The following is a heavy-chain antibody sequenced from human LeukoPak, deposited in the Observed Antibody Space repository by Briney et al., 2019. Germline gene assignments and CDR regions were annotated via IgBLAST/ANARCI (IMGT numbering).Heavy chain of an antibody. CDR2: ISSSSSYT. V-gene: IGHV3-11*05. Sequence: GGSLRLSCAASGVTFSDYYMSWIRQAPGKGLEWVSYISSSSSYTNYADSVKGRFTISRDNAKNALYLQMTSLRAEDTAVYYCARADYMTANDYWGQGTLVTVSS. J-gene: IGHJ4*02. D-gene: IGHD2-21*02. CDR3: ARADYMTANDY. CDR1: GVTFSDYY.